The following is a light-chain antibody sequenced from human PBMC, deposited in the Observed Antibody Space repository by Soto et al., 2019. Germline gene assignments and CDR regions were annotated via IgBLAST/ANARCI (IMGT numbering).Light chain of an antibody. CDR3: FSYTASDMWV. CDR1: NSDVGAYTF. J-gene: IGLJ3*02. V-gene: IGLV2-11*01. CDR2: AVS. Sequence: QSALTQPRSVSGSPGQSVTISCTGTNSDVGAYTFVSWYQQLPGKAPKLIISAVSYRPSGVPDRFSGSKSGNTASLTISGLQAEDEVDYYWFSYTASDMWVFGGGTKLTVL.